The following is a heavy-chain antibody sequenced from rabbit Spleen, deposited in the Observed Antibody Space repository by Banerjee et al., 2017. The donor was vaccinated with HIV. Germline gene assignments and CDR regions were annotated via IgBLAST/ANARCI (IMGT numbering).Heavy chain of an antibody. V-gene: IGHV1S45*01. CDR2: MNTATGKP. CDR3: ARDLYSSGWGALSYGMDR. D-gene: IGHD4-1*01. J-gene: IGHJ6*01. CDR1: GFSFSDRDV. Sequence: QEQLEESGGGLVKPEGSLTLTCKASGFSFSDRDVMCWVRQAPGKGLEWIACMNTATGKPVYANWVNGRFSISRENAQNTVFLQMTSLTAADTATYFCARDLYSSGWGALSYGMDRWGPGTLVTVS.